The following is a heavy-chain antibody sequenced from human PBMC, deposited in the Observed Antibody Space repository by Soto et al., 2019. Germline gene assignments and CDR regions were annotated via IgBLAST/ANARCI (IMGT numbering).Heavy chain of an antibody. Sequence: PSETLSLTCTVSGGSMSSYYWTWIRQPPGKGLEWIGYIYSRGNTNYNPSLKSRVTISVDTSTNQFSLKLSSVSAADTAVYYCVRQAVYYDSSGYLDYWGQGALVTVSS. J-gene: IGHJ4*02. V-gene: IGHV4-59*01. CDR2: IYSRGNT. CDR1: GGSMSSYY. D-gene: IGHD3-22*01. CDR3: VRQAVYYDSSGYLDY.